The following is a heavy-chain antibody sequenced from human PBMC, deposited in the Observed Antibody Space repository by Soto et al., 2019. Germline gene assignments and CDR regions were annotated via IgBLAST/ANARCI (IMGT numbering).Heavy chain of an antibody. J-gene: IGHJ4*02. CDR1: GFTFRSYG. V-gene: IGHV3-23*01. Sequence: EVQLLESGGGMVKPGGSLRLSCAASGFTFRSYGRMWVRQAPGKGLAWVSAISQSSGGNTYYADSVKGRFTITIEDSKNTQYLQMDSLRPEDTAHYFCECGNYDYWGQGTQVPVSS. CDR2: ISQSSGGNT. CDR3: ECGNYDY. D-gene: IGHD1-7*01.